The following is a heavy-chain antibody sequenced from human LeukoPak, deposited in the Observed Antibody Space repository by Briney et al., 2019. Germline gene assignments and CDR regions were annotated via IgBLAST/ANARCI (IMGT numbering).Heavy chain of an antibody. CDR2: INWNGGST. D-gene: IGHD3-16*01. Sequence: GGSLRLSCAASGFTFDDYGMSWVRQAPGKGLEWVSGINWNGGSTGYADSVKGRFTISRDNAKNSLYLQMNSLRAEDTALYYCAGGRREYNFDYWGQGTLVTVSS. CDR1: GFTFDDYG. V-gene: IGHV3-20*04. J-gene: IGHJ4*02. CDR3: AGGRREYNFDY.